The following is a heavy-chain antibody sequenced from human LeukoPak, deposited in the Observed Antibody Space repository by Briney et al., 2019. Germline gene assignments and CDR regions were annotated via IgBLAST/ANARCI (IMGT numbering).Heavy chain of an antibody. CDR2: ISSSGNTI. Sequence: GGSLRLSCAASGFTFSDYDMSWIRQAPGKGLEWVSYISSSGNTIYYADSVKGRFTISRDNAKDSLYLQMNSLRAEDTAMYYCVRDPHALDYWGQGTLVTVSS. J-gene: IGHJ4*02. V-gene: IGHV3-11*04. D-gene: IGHD2-2*01. CDR1: GFTFSDYD. CDR3: VRDPHALDY.